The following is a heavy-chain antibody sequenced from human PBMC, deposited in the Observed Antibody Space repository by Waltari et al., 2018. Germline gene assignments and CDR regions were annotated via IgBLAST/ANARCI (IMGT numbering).Heavy chain of an antibody. J-gene: IGHJ4*02. V-gene: IGHV1-2*02. CDR2: INTRNGGT. D-gene: IGHD1-26*01. Sequence: QVQLVQSGAEVKKPGASVKVSCKTSGYPFPSHYMHWVRQAPGQGLEWMGWINTRNGGTNYAQKYQGRVTMTRDTSISTAYMELSRLISNDTAVYYCARTYQSGSYSDYWGQGTPVTVSS. CDR3: ARTYQSGSYSDY. CDR1: GYPFPSHY.